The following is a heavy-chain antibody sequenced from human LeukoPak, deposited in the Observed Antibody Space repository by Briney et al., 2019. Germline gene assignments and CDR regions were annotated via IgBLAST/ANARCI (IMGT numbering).Heavy chain of an antibody. D-gene: IGHD4-11*01. V-gene: IGHV4-39*01. J-gene: IGHJ4*02. CDR2: IYYSGST. Sequence: SGTLSLTCAVSGGSISSSSCYWGWIRQPAGKGLEWIGSIYYSGSTYYNPSLKSRVTISVDTPKTQFSLKLSSVTVADTAVYYCARRVQGAKVKGLIVYWGEGTLVTVSS. CDR1: GGSISSSSCY. CDR3: ARRVQGAKVKGLIVY.